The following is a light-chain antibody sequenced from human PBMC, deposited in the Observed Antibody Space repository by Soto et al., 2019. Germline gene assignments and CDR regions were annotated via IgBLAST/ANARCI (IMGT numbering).Light chain of an antibody. V-gene: IGLV2-14*03. CDR1: SSDVGRYNY. CDR3: SSFTSSSTFV. J-gene: IGLJ1*01. Sequence: QSALAQPASVSGSRGQSIPIPCTGTSSDVGRYNYVSWFQQHPGKVPKLIIYDVSNWPSGVSDRFSGSKSGNTASLTISGLHPEDEADYYCSSFTSSSTFVFGTGTKVTVL. CDR2: DVS.